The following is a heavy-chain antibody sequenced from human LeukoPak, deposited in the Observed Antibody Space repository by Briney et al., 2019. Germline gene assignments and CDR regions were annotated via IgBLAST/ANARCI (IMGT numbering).Heavy chain of an antibody. V-gene: IGHV3-48*03. CDR3: ARDPTIFGVVMDV. Sequence: GGSLRLSCAASGFTFSSYEMNWVRQARGKGLEWVSYISSSGSTIYYADSVKGRFTISRDNAKNSLYLQMNSLRAEDTAVYYCARDPTIFGVVMDVWGKGTTVTVSS. CDR2: ISSSGSTI. D-gene: IGHD3-3*01. CDR1: GFTFSSYE. J-gene: IGHJ6*04.